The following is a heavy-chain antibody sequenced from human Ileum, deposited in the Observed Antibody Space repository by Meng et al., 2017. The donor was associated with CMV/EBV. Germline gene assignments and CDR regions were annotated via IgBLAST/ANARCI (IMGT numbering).Heavy chain of an antibody. V-gene: IGHV4-34*01. CDR1: GGSFSGYY. Sequence: SETLFLTCAVYGGSFSGYYWSWIRQPPGKGLEWIGEINHSGSTNYNPSLKSRVTISVDTSKNQFSLKLSSVTAADTAVYYCAREQYYDFWSGSSRYGMDVWGQGTTVTVSS. CDR3: AREQYYDFWSGSSRYGMDV. D-gene: IGHD3-3*01. J-gene: IGHJ6*02. CDR2: INHSGST.